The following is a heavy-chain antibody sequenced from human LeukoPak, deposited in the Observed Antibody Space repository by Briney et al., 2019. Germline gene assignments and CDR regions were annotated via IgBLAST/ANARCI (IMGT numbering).Heavy chain of an antibody. CDR2: IYYSGST. CDR3: ARMFGSSSDFDY. J-gene: IGHJ4*02. CDR1: GGSINSSNYY. Sequence: SETMSLTCTVSGGSINSSNYYWRWIRQPPGKGLEWIGTIYYSGSTYNNPSLKSRLTISVDTSKNQFSLKVNSVTAADTAVYYCARMFGSSSDFDYWGQGTLVTVSS. D-gene: IGHD6-6*01. V-gene: IGHV4-39*07.